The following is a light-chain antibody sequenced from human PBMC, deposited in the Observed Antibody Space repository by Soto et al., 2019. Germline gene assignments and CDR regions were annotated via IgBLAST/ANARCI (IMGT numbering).Light chain of an antibody. CDR3: QQYDNWPYT. V-gene: IGKV3-15*01. J-gene: IGKJ2*01. Sequence: EIVMTQSPATLSVSPGERATLSCRASQTVSSNLAWYQQKPGQAPRLVIYGASTRATAIPARFSGSGSGTEFTLTISSLQSEDFAVYFCQQYDNWPYTFGQGTKVDIK. CDR1: QTVSSN. CDR2: GAS.